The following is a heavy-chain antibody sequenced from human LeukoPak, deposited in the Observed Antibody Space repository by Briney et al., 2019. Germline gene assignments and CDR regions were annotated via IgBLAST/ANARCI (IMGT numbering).Heavy chain of an antibody. D-gene: IGHD6-13*01. J-gene: IGHJ5*02. CDR3: ARGRRNIAAALLGWFDP. Sequence: SETLSLTCAVYGGSFSGCYWSWIRQPPGKGLEWIGEINHSGSTNYNPSLKSRVTISVDTSKNQFSLKLSSVTAADTAVYYCARGRRNIAAALLGWFDPWGQGTLVTVSS. CDR2: INHSGST. V-gene: IGHV4-34*01. CDR1: GGSFSGCY.